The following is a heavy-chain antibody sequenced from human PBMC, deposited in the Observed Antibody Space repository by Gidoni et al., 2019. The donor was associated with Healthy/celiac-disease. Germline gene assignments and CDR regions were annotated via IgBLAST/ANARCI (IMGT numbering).Heavy chain of an antibody. CDR3: ARLRITMVSADRTRWFDP. CDR2: INHSGST. V-gene: IGHV4-34*01. Sequence: QVQLQQWGAGLLKPSETLSLTCAVYGVSFSGYYWSWIRQPPGKGLEWIGEINHSGSTNYNPSLKSRVTISVDTSKNQFSLKLSSVTAADTAVYYCARLRITMVSADRTRWFDPWGQGTLVTVSS. D-gene: IGHD3-10*01. CDR1: GVSFSGYY. J-gene: IGHJ5*02.